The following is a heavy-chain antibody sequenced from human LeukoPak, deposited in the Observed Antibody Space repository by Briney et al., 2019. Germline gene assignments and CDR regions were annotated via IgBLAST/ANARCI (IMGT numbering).Heavy chain of an antibody. CDR1: GGSLMAYY. CDR3: ARVASRGYCSGGSCYSNDY. Sequence: PSETLSLTCGISGGSLMAYYWNWIRQPPGKGLEWIGYIYYSGSTNYNPSLKSRVTISVDTSKNQFSLKLSSVPSVDTAVDHCARVASRGYCSGGSCYSNDYWGQGTLVTASS. V-gene: IGHV4-59*01. D-gene: IGHD2-15*01. CDR2: IYYSGST. J-gene: IGHJ4*02.